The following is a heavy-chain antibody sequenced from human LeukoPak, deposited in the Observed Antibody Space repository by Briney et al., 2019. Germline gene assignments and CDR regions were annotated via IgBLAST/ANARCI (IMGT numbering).Heavy chain of an antibody. Sequence: GGSLRLSCAASGFTFSSNWMHWVRQAPGKGLVWVSRIISNENSATYADSVKGRFTISRDDAKNTLYPQVNSLRAEDTAVYFCARGGSDTAMAHDYWGQGTLVTVPS. V-gene: IGHV3-74*01. D-gene: IGHD5-18*01. CDR1: GFTFSSNW. J-gene: IGHJ4*02. CDR2: IISNENSA. CDR3: ARGGSDTAMAHDY.